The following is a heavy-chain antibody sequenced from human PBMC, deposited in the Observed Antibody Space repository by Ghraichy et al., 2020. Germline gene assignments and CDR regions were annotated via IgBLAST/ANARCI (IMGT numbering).Heavy chain of an antibody. V-gene: IGHV3-30*18. J-gene: IGHJ4*02. CDR1: GFTFSSYG. CDR3: AKAGVVAVAGAKRHYFDS. D-gene: IGHD6-19*01. Sequence: GGSLRLSCAASGFTFSSYGMHWVRQAPGKGLEWVAVISFDGNYQYYADSVKGRFTISRDNSKNTLFLQMNILRAEDTAVYYCAKAGVVAVAGAKRHYFDSWGRGALVTVSS. CDR2: ISFDGNYQ.